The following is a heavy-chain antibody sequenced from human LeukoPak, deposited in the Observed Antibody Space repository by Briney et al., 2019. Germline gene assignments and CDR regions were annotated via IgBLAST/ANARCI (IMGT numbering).Heavy chain of an antibody. CDR2: ISSTSTFI. V-gene: IGHV3-21*01. CDR1: GFTFSRYS. Sequence: GGSLRLSCAASGFTFSRYSMNWVRQAPGKGLEWVASISSTSTFIYSADSVKGRFTISRDTAKNSLFLQMNSLRAEDTAIYYCARDYFDSSDYPQTYYYYYMDVWGIGTTVTVSS. CDR3: ARDYFDSSDYPQTYYYYYMDV. J-gene: IGHJ6*03. D-gene: IGHD3-22*01.